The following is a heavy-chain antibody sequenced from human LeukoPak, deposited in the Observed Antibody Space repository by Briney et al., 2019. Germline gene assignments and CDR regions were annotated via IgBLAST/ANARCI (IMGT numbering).Heavy chain of an antibody. J-gene: IGHJ3*02. CDR2: IIPIFGTA. V-gene: IGHV1-69*01. Sequence: SVKVSCKASGGTFSSYAISWVRQAPGQGLEWMGGIIPIFGTANYAQKFQGRITITADESTSTAYMELSSLRSEDTAVYYCARERGDCSGGSCYVDAFDIWGQGTMVTVSS. D-gene: IGHD2-15*01. CDR1: GGTFSSYA. CDR3: ARERGDCSGGSCYVDAFDI.